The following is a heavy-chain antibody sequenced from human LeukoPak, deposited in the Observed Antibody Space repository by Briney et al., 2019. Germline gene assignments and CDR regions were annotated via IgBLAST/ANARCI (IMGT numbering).Heavy chain of an antibody. J-gene: IGHJ4*02. D-gene: IGHD1-20*01. CDR3: ARRTKGITGTTLYFDY. CDR2: IYYSGST. Sequence: SETLSLTCTVSGGSISSSSYYWGWIRQPPGKGLEWIGSIYYSGSTYYNPSLKSRVTISVDTSKNQLSLKLSSVTAADTAVYYCARRTKGITGTTLYFDYWGQGTLVTVSS. CDR1: GGSISSSSYY. V-gene: IGHV4-39*01.